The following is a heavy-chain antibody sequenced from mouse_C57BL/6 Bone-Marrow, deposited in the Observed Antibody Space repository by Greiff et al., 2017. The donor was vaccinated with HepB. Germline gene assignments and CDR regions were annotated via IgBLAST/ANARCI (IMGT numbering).Heavy chain of an antibody. CDR1: GYAFSSSW. V-gene: IGHV1-82*01. CDR2: IYPGDGDT. CDR3: ARRGELAWFAY. J-gene: IGHJ3*01. Sequence: QVQLQQSGPELVKPGASVKISCKASGYAFSSSWMNWVKQRPGKGLEWIGRIYPGDGDTNYNGKFKGKATLTADKSSSTAYMQLSSLTSEDSAVYFCARRGELAWFAYWGQGTLVTVSA. D-gene: IGHD4-1*01.